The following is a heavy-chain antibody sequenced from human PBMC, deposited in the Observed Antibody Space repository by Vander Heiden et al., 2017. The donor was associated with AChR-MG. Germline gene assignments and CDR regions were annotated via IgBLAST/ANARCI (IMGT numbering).Heavy chain of an antibody. Sequence: QVQLQESGPGLVKPSGTLSLTCAVSGGSISSSNWWSWVRQPPGKGLEWIGEIYHSGSTNYNPSLKSRVTISVDKSKNQFSLKLSSVTAADTAVYYCARVRAFSVASHYYYYYMDVWGKGTTVTVSS. CDR3: ARVRAFSVASHYYYYYMDV. CDR2: IYHSGST. D-gene: IGHD6-19*01. V-gene: IGHV4-4*02. J-gene: IGHJ6*03. CDR1: GGSISSSNW.